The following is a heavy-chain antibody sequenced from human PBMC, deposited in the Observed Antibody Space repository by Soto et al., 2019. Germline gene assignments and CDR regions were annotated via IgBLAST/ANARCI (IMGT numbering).Heavy chain of an antibody. D-gene: IGHD6-19*01. J-gene: IGHJ4*02. CDR3: ARAVAVAAAFDY. V-gene: IGHV1-3*05. Sequence: QVQLVQSGAEEKKPGASVKVSCKASGYTFTGYAMHWVRQAPGQRLEWMGWINAGNGNTKYSQKFQGRVTITRDTSASTAYMELSSLRSEDTGVFYCARAVAVAAAFDYWGQGTLVTVSS. CDR2: INAGNGNT. CDR1: GYTFTGYA.